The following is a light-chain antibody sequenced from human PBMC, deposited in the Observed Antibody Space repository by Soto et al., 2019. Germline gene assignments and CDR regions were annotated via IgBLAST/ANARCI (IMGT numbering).Light chain of an antibody. CDR2: GAS. CDR3: HQYGSLYT. J-gene: IGKJ2*01. Sequence: ELVLTQSPGTMSLSPGERATLSCRASQSVSSSYLAWYHQKPGQAPRLLIYGASSRATGIPDRLSGSGSGTDFTLTISRLEPEDFAVYYCHQYGSLYTFGQGTKVEIK. V-gene: IGKV3-20*01. CDR1: QSVSSSY.